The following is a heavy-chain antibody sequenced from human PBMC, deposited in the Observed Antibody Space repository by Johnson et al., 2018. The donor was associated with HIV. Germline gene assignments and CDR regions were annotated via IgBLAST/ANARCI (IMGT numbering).Heavy chain of an antibody. J-gene: IGHJ3*02. D-gene: IGHD4-17*01. Sequence: QVQLVESGGGLVKPGESLRLSCAASGFTFNDYYISWIRQAPGKGLECVSYISSSGSNKYYADSVKGRFTISRENAKNSLYLQMNSLRAEDTAVYYCARDSTPWGGDYVDYAFDIWGQGTMVTVSS. CDR3: ARDSTPWGGDYVDYAFDI. V-gene: IGHV3-11*04. CDR1: GFTFNDYY. CDR2: ISSSGSNK.